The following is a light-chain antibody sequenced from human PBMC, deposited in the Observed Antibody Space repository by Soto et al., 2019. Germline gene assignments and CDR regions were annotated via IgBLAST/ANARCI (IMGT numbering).Light chain of an antibody. CDR2: NNN. J-gene: IGLJ1*01. CDR3: AAWDDSLNPSYV. Sequence: QSVLTQPPSASGTPGQGVTISCSGSSSNVGVNSVNWYQQVPGTTPRLLIYNNNQRPSGVPDRFSGSKSGTSASLAISGLQSEDEADYYCAAWDDSLNPSYVFGTGTKVTVL. V-gene: IGLV1-44*01. CDR1: SSNVGVNS.